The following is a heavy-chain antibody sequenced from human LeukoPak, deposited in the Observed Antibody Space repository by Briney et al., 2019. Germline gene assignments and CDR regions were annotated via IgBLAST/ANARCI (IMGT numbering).Heavy chain of an antibody. V-gene: IGHV1-2*02. CDR3: ASSRLWFGEQIDY. Sequence: ASVKVSCKASGYTFTGHYMHWVRQAPGQGLEWMGWINPNSGGTNYAQKFQGRVTMTRDTSISTAYMELSRLRSDDTAVYYCASSRLWFGEQIDYWGQGTLVTVSS. D-gene: IGHD3-10*01. CDR2: INPNSGGT. CDR1: GYTFTGHY. J-gene: IGHJ4*02.